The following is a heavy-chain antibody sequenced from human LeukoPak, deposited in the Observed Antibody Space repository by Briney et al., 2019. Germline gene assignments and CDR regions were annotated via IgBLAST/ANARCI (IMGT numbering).Heavy chain of an antibody. D-gene: IGHD3-3*01. J-gene: IGHJ6*02. V-gene: IGHV4-59*01. CDR3: ARDGLAYYDFWSGYYKDYYYGMDV. CDR2: IYYSGST. Sequence: PSETLSLTCAVYGGSFSGYYWSWIRQPPGKGLEWIGYIYYSGSTNYNPSLKSRVTISVDTSKNQFSLKLSSVTAADTAVYYCARDGLAYYDFWSGYYKDYYYGMDVWGQGTTVTVSS. CDR1: GGSFSGYY.